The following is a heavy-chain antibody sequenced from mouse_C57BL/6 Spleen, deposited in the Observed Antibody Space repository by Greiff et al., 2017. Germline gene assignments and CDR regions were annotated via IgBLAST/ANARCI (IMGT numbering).Heavy chain of an antibody. D-gene: IGHD2-10*02. V-gene: IGHV1-84*01. Sequence: VVEPGASVKISCKASGYTFTDYYINWVKQRPGQGLEWIGWIYPGSGNTKYNEKFKGKATLTVDTSSSTAYMQLSSLTSEDSAVYFCARSGYGNYFDYWGQGTTLTVSS. CDR2: IYPGSGNT. J-gene: IGHJ2*01. CDR3: ARSGYGNYFDY. CDR1: GYTFTDYY.